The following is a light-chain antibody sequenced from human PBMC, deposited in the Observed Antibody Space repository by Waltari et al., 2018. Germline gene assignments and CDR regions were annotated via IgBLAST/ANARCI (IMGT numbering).Light chain of an antibody. CDR1: EDITSY. J-gene: IGKJ1*01. CDR3: QQYFSFPPT. CDR2: DAS. V-gene: IGKV1D-8*01. Sequence: VVSMTQSPTLDSGSSGDTVTISCRVSEDITSYLAWYRQRPGQAPELLLYDASTLQTGVPSRFSGGGSGTDFTLTIRRLQSEDFATYYCQQYFSFPPTFGPGTKVDIK.